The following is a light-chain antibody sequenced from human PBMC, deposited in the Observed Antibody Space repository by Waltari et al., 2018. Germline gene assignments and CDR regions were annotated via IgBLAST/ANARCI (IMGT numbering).Light chain of an antibody. CDR3: QHYVRLPVS. CDR1: QSVSRS. J-gene: IGKJ1*01. V-gene: IGKV3-20*01. Sequence: IVLTQYPGTLSLSPGERATIPCRASQSVSRSLAWYQQKPGQAPRLLIYGASSRATGVPDRFSGSGSGTDCSLTISILEPEEFAVYYCQHYVRLPVSFGQGTKVEIK. CDR2: GAS.